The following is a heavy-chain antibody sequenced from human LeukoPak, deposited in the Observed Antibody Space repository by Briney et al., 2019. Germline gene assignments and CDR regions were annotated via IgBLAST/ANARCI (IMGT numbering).Heavy chain of an antibody. J-gene: IGHJ4*02. CDR3: ARYYDILTGYYTSIGY. CDR2: ISYDGSNK. D-gene: IGHD3-9*01. CDR1: GFTFSSYA. V-gene: IGHV3-30-3*01. Sequence: PGGSLRLSCAASGFTFSSYAMHWVRQAPGKGLEWVAVISYDGSNKYYADSVKGRFTISRDNAKNSLYLQMNSLRAEDTAVYYCARYYDILTGYYTSIGYWGQGTLVTVSS.